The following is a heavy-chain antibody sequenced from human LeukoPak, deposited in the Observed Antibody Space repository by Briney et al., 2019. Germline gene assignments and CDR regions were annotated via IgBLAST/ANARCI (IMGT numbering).Heavy chain of an antibody. Sequence: PGGSLRLXCAASGFTFDDYAMLWVRQAPGKGLEWVSLISWNGGSTYYADSVKGRFTISRDNSKNSLYLQMNSLRPEDTALYYCAKAQNWAFDYWGQGTLVTVSS. CDR3: AKAQNWAFDY. CDR1: GFTFDDYA. V-gene: IGHV3-43D*04. CDR2: ISWNGGST. D-gene: IGHD7-27*01. J-gene: IGHJ4*02.